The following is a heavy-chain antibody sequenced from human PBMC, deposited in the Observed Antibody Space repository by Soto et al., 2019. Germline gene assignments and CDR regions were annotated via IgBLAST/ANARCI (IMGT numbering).Heavy chain of an antibody. CDR2: ITGSGVST. J-gene: IGHJ3*02. V-gene: IGHV3-23*01. CDR1: GFTFSSYN. D-gene: IGHD3-22*01. Sequence: GGSLRLSCAASGFTFSSYNLNWVRQAPGQGLEWVSTITGSGVSTYYADSVKGRFTISRDSSKNTLYLQMNSLRAEDTAVYYCANPNYYDSSGQGAFDIWGQGTMVTVSS. CDR3: ANPNYYDSSGQGAFDI.